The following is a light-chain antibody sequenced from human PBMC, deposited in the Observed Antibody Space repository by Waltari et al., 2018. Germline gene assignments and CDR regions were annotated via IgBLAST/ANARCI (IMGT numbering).Light chain of an antibody. CDR1: QGVSRY. V-gene: IGKV3-11*01. CDR2: DAS. J-gene: IGKJ4*01. CDR3: PQRSNWPLT. Sequence: EIVLTQSPATLSLSPGERATLSCRASQGVSRYLAWYQQRPGQAPRLLIYDASNRATGIPARFSGSGSETDFTLTISSLEPEDFAVYYCPQRSNWPLTFGGGTKVEIK.